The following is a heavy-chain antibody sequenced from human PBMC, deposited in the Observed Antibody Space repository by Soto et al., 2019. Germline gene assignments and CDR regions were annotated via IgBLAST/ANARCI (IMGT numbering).Heavy chain of an antibody. CDR2: VYYGGST. CDR3: AGGDYYHSSGYYFYYYTMDV. V-gene: IGHV4-39*01. CDR1: GGSISSSSYY. D-gene: IGHD3-22*01. J-gene: IGHJ6*04. Sequence: PSETLSLTCTVSGGSISSSSYYWGWIRQPPGKGLEWIGNVYYGGSTYYNPSLKSRVTISVETSKSQFSLKLSSVTAAYTAVYYCAGGDYYHSSGYYFYYYTMDVWGKGTTVTVSS.